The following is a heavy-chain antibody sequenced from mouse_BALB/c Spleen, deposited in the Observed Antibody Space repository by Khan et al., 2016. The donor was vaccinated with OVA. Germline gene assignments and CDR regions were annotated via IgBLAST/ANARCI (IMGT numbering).Heavy chain of an antibody. Sequence: DLVKPGASVKLSCKASGYTFTSYWINWIKQRPGQGLEWIGRIGPGSGSTSYNEMFTGKATLTVDTTSSTAYIQLSSLSSEDSAVYFGARSNDYGSSLYAMDYWGQGTSVTVSS. CDR2: IGPGSGST. V-gene: IGHV1S41*01. J-gene: IGHJ4*01. D-gene: IGHD1-1*01. CDR1: GYTFTSYW. CDR3: ARSNDYGSSLYAMDY.